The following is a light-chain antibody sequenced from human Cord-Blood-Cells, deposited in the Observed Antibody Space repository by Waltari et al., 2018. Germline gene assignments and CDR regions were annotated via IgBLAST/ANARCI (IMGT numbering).Light chain of an antibody. CDR3: QQRSNWPPYT. Sequence: EIVFTQSPATLSLSPVERATLSCRASQGVRSYLAWYQQKPGQVPRLLIYDASNRATGIPARFSGSGSGTDFTLTISSLEPEDFAVYYCQQRSNWPPYTFGQGTKLEIK. J-gene: IGKJ2*01. CDR1: QGVRSY. CDR2: DAS. V-gene: IGKV3-11*01.